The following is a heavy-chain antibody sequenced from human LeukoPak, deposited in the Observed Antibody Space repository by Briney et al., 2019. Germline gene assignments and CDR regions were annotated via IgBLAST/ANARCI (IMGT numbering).Heavy chain of an antibody. CDR3: ARDPPRGGVVVVGATKV. CDR2: IYYSGST. D-gene: IGHD2-15*01. CDR1: SGSISTSNYF. J-gene: IGHJ4*02. Sequence: PSETLSLTCTVSSGSISTSNYFWGWIRQPPGKGLEWIGSIYYSGSTSYNPSLKSRVTISVDTSKNQFSLKLTSVTAADTAVYYCARDPPRGGVVVVGATKVWGQGILVTVSS. V-gene: IGHV4-39*07.